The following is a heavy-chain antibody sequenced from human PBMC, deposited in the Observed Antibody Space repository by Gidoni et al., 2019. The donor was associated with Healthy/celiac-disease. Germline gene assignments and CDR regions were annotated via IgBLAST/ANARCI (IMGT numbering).Heavy chain of an antibody. V-gene: IGHV3-30*18. Sequence: QVQLVESGGGVVQPGRSLRLSCAASGFTFSSYGMHWVRQAPGKGLEWVAVISYDGSNKYYADSVKGRFTISRDNSKNTLYLQMNSLRAEDTAVYYCAKDCREDSSSWNDNWFDPWGQGTLVTVSS. D-gene: IGHD6-13*01. CDR1: GFTFSSYG. J-gene: IGHJ5*02. CDR3: AKDCREDSSSWNDNWFDP. CDR2: ISYDGSNK.